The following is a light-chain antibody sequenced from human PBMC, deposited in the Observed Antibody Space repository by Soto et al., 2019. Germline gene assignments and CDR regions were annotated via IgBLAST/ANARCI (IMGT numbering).Light chain of an antibody. J-gene: IGKJ4*01. Sequence: EIVLSQSPVTLSLSPGEIATLSCSASQSVSSSYLAWYQQKPGQAPRLLIYGASSRATGIPDRFSGSGSGTVFTLTISRLEPEDFAVYYCQKYGSSPLNFGGGTKVDIK. CDR2: GAS. CDR1: QSVSSSY. CDR3: QKYGSSPLN. V-gene: IGKV3-20*01.